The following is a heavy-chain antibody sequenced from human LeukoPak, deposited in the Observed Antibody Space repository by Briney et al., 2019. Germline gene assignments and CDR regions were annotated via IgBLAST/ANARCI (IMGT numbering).Heavy chain of an antibody. CDR1: GYTFTSYG. CDR2: INPNSGDT. CDR3: AKGSYCNSTGCHYDFDY. Sequence: GASVKVSCKASGYTFTSYGISWVRQAPGQGLEWMGWINPNSGDTNYAQKFQGRVTMTRDTSFSTAYMELTRLRSDDTAVYYCAKGSYCNSTGCHYDFDYWGQGNLVTVSS. J-gene: IGHJ4*02. D-gene: IGHD2-2*01. V-gene: IGHV1-2*02.